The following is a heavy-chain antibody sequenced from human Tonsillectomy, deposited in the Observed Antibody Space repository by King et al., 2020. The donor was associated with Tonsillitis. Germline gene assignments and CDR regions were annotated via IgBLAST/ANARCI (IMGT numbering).Heavy chain of an antibody. CDR1: GFTFSSYA. D-gene: IGHD3-9*01. CDR3: AKDLGGTERGNYDILTGDY. Sequence: VQLVESGGGLVQPGGSLRLSCAASGFTFSSYAMSWVRQAPGKGLEWVSAISGSGGSTYYADSVKGRFTISRENSKNTLYLQMNSLRAEDTSVYYCAKDLGGTERGNYDILTGDYWGQGTLVTVSS. J-gene: IGHJ4*02. CDR2: ISGSGGST. V-gene: IGHV3-23*04.